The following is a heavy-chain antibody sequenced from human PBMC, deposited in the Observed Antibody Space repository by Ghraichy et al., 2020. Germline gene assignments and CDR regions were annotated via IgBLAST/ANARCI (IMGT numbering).Heavy chain of an antibody. D-gene: IGHD1-26*01. J-gene: IGHJ2*01. V-gene: IGHV4-4*02. CDR2: IYHSGST. CDR3: ARTARRGATDHWYFDL. CDR1: GDSISSSNW. Sequence: SETLSLTCAVSGDSISSSNWWSWVRQPPGKGLEWIGEIYHSGSTNYNPSLKSRVTISVDKSKNQFSLKLSSVTAADTAVYYCARTARRGATDHWYFDLWGRGTLVTVSS.